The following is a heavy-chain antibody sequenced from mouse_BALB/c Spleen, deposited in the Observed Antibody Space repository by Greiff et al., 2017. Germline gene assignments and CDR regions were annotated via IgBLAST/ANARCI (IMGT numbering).Heavy chain of an antibody. Sequence: DVHLVESGGGLVKPGGSLKLSCAASGFTFSDYYMYWVRQTPEKRLEWVATISDGGSYTYYPDSVKGRFTISRDNAKNNLYLQMSSLKSEDTAMYYCARGYYDYFDYWGQGTTLTVSS. CDR1: GFTFSDYY. V-gene: IGHV5-4*02. D-gene: IGHD2-4*01. J-gene: IGHJ2*01. CDR3: ARGYYDYFDY. CDR2: ISDGGSYT.